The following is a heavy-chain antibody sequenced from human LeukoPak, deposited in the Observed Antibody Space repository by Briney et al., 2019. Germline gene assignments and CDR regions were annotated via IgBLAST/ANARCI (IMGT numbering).Heavy chain of an antibody. V-gene: IGHV3-21*05. CDR1: GFTFSTYE. CDR2: TSSSSSYI. CDR3: AKEDSNGWYFFDY. Sequence: GGSLRLSCAASGFTFSTYEMNWVRQAPGKGLEWVSYTSSSSSYIYYADSVKGRFTISRDNAKNSLYLQMNSLRAEDTAVYYCAKEDSNGWYFFDYWGQGTLVTVSS. D-gene: IGHD6-19*01. J-gene: IGHJ4*02.